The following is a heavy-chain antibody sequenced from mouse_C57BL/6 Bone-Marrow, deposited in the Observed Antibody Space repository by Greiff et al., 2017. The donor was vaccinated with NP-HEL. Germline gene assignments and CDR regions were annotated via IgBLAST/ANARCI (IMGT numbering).Heavy chain of an antibody. CDR3: ARRRQHRLQCYFDY. D-gene: IGHD3-2*02. J-gene: IGHJ2*01. CDR2: INPSTGGT. V-gene: IGHV1-42*01. Sequence: EVQLQQSGPELVKPGASVKISCKASGYSFTGYYMNWVKQSPEKSLEWIGEINPSTGGTTYNQKFKAKATLTVDKSSSTAYMQLKSLTSEDSAVYYCARRRQHRLQCYFDYWGQGTTLTVSS. CDR1: GYSFTGYY.